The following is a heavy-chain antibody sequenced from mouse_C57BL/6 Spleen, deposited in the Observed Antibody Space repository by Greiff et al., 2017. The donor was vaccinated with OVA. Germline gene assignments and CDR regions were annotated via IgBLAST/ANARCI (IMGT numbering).Heavy chain of an antibody. V-gene: IGHV2-2*01. CDR1: GFSLTSYG. Sequence: VKLEESGPGLVQPSQSLSITCTASGFSLTSYGVHWVRQPPGKGLEWLGVIWSGGSTYHNAAFKSTLSISKDNSKSQVFFKMNSLQADDTAVYYSARNFGLRHWYFDVWGKGTTVTVSS. CDR3: ARNFGLRHWYFDV. CDR2: IWSGGST. J-gene: IGHJ1*03.